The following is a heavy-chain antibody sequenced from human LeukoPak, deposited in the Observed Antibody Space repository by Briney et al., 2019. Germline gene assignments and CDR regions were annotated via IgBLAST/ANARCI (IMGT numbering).Heavy chain of an antibody. CDR2: MNPNSGNT. V-gene: IGHV1-8*01. CDR1: GHTFTSYD. CDR3: ARAQVRGVIIYYYYMDV. J-gene: IGHJ6*03. Sequence: ASVKVSCKASGHTFTSYDINWVRQATGQGLEWMRWMNPNSGNTGYAQKFQGRVTMTRNTSISTAYMELSSLRSEDTAVYYCARAQVRGVIIYYYYMDVWGKGTTVTISS. D-gene: IGHD3-10*01.